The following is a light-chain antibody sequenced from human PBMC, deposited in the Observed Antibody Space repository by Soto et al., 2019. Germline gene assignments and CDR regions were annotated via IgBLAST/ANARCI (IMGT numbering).Light chain of an antibody. V-gene: IGLV2-14*01. J-gene: IGLJ3*02. CDR1: SSDVGGYNY. CDR3: SSYTTSSPLV. Sequence: QSALTQPASVSGSPGQSITISCTGTSSDVGGYNYVSWYQQHPGKAPKLMIYDVSNRPSGVSNRFSGSKSGNTASLTISGLQAEDEADYSCSSYTTSSPLVFGGGTKLTAL. CDR2: DVS.